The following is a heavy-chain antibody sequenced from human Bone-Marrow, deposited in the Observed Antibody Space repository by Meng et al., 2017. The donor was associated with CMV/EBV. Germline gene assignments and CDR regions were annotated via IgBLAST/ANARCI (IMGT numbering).Heavy chain of an antibody. J-gene: IGHJ4*02. D-gene: IGHD3-3*01. CDR1: GYTFTGYY. CDR3: ARVPHDFWSGYYGLD. V-gene: IGHV1-2*02. Sequence: ASVKVSCKASGYTFTGYYMHWVRQAPGQGLEWMGWINPNSDGTNYAQKFQGRVTMTRDTSTSTAYMELSRLGSEDTAVYYCARVPHDFWSGYYGLDWGQGTLVTVSS. CDR2: INPNSDGT.